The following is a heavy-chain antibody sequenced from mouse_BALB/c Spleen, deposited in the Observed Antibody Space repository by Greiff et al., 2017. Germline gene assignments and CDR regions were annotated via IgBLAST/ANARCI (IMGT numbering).Heavy chain of an antibody. CDR2: INPNNGGT. D-gene: IGHD2-1*01. CDR3: ARFGNYPYWYFDV. J-gene: IGHJ1*01. CDR1: GYTFTDYN. V-gene: IGHV1-18*01. Sequence: VHVKQSGPELVKPGASVKIPCKASGYTFTDYNMDWVKQSHGKSLEWIGDINPNNGGTIYNQKFKGKATLTVDKSSSTAYMELRSLTSEDTAVYYCARFGNYPYWYFDVWGAGTTVTVSS.